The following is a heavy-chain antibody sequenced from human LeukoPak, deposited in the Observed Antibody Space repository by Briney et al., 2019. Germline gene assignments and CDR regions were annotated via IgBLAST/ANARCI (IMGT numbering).Heavy chain of an antibody. D-gene: IGHD5-18*01. CDR2: ISSGAGHI. V-gene: IGHV3-48*03. Sequence: PGGSLRLSCAASGFTFSSYEMNWVRQAPGKGLEWISYISSGAGHINYADSVRGRFTISRDNAKNSLYLQMNSLRAEDTAIYYCARDAGNTAFDYWGQGTLVTVSS. J-gene: IGHJ4*02. CDR3: ARDAGNTAFDY. CDR1: GFTFSSYE.